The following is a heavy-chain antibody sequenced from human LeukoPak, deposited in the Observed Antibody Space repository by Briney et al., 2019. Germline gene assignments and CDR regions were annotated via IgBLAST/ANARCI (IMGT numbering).Heavy chain of an antibody. CDR1: GGSISSYY. J-gene: IGHJ3*02. V-gene: IGHV4-4*07. D-gene: IGHD3-10*01. CDR3: ARHGGVVRGEGRDAFDI. Sequence: SETLSLTCTVSGGSISSYYWSWIRQPAGKGLEWIGRIYTSGSTNYNPSLKSRVTISLDTSKNQFSLKLSSVTAADTAVYYCARHGGVVRGEGRDAFDIWGQGTMVTVSS. CDR2: IYTSGST.